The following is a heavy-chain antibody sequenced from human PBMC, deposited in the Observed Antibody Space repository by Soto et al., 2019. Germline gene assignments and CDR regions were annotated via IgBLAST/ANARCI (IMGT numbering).Heavy chain of an antibody. Sequence: KASETLSLTCTASGGSFSGYFWTWIRQPPGKGLEWLAEINHSGITNYNPSVESRVSMSVDTSKNQFSLRLYSVTAADTAVYYCVRCQYNYNSRYFDYWGQGTLVTVSS. CDR1: GGSFSGYF. CDR3: VRCQYNYNSRYFDY. J-gene: IGHJ4*02. V-gene: IGHV4-34*01. D-gene: IGHD1-1*01. CDR2: INHSGIT.